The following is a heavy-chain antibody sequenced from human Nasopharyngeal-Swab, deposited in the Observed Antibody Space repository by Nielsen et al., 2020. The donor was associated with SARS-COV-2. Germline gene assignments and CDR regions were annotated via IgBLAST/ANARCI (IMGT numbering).Heavy chain of an antibody. D-gene: IGHD3-3*01. CDR2: IYTGGST. V-gene: IGHV4-4*07. CDR1: GGSISSYY. CDR3: ARGSRFTIFGVVPDYYYGMDV. Sequence: SETLSFTCTVSGGSISSYYWSWIRQPAGKGLEWIGRIYTGGSTNYNPSLKSRVTMSVDTSKNQFSLKLSSVTAADTAVYYCARGSRFTIFGVVPDYYYGMDVWGQGTTVTVSS. J-gene: IGHJ6*02.